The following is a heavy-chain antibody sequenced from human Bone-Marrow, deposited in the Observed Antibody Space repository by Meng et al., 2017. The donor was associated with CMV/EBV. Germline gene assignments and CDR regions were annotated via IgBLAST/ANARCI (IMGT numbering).Heavy chain of an antibody. D-gene: IGHD1-1*01. CDR3: ARVGLKLERRNCYFDY. CDR1: GYTFTGYY. V-gene: IGHV1-2*02. CDR2: INPNSGGT. J-gene: IGHJ4*02. Sequence: ASVKVSCKASGYTFTGYYMHWVRQAPGQGLEWMGWINPNSGGTNYAQKFQGRVTMTRDTSISTAYMELSRLRSDDTAVYYCARVGLKLERRNCYFDYWGQGTLVTVSS.